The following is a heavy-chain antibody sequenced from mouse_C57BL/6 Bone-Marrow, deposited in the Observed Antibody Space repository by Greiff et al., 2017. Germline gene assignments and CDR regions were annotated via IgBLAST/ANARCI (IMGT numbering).Heavy chain of an antibody. Sequence: EVKLVESGGGLVQPKGSLKLSCDASGFTFNTYAMHWVRQAPGKGLEWVARIRSKSSNYATYYADSVKDRFTISRDDSQSMLYLQMNNLKAEDTAMDSCVREGDYDRYFDVWGTGTTVTVSS. CDR3: VREGDYDRYFDV. V-gene: IGHV10-3*01. CDR2: IRSKSSNYAT. J-gene: IGHJ1*03. CDR1: GFTFNTYA. D-gene: IGHD2-4*01.